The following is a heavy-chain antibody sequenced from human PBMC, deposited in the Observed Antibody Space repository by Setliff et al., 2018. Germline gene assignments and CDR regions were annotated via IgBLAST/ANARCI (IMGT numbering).Heavy chain of an antibody. CDR1: GDNFNTNW. J-gene: IGHJ6*04. CDR2: IYPGDSDT. V-gene: IGHV5-51*01. Sequence: GESLKISCKGSGDNFNTNWIAWVRQMHGRGLEWMGVIYPGDSDTSYSPSFEGKVIISAYKSSSTAFLQWNSLKASDSGIYFCARRPFKSSYDGMDVWGKESTVTVSS. D-gene: IGHD3-16*02. CDR3: ARRPFKSSYDGMDV.